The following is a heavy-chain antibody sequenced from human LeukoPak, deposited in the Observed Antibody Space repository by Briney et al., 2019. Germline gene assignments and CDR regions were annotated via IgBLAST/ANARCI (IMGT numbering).Heavy chain of an antibody. V-gene: IGHV3-23*01. CDR2: ISGSGGST. Sequence: PGGSLRLSCAASGFTFSSYATGWVRQAPGKGLEWVSLISGSGGSTYYADSVKGRFTVSRDNSKNTEYLQMNSLRAEDTAIYYCAKDDDDGDHVVVDHWGQGTLVTVSS. J-gene: IGHJ4*02. CDR3: AKDDDDGDHVVVDH. D-gene: IGHD4-17*01. CDR1: GFTFSSYA.